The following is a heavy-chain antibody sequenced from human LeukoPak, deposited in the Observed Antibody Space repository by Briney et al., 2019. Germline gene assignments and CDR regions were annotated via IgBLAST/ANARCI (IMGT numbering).Heavy chain of an antibody. CDR3: ARGEYSGYDIPIDY. Sequence: ASVKVSCKASGYTFTSYDVNWVRQATGQGLEWMGWMNPNSGNTGYAQKFQGRVTMTRNTSISTAYMELSSLRSEDTAVYHCARGEYSGYDIPIDYWGQGTLVTVSS. CDR2: MNPNSGNT. CDR1: GYTFTSYD. V-gene: IGHV1-8*01. J-gene: IGHJ4*02. D-gene: IGHD5-12*01.